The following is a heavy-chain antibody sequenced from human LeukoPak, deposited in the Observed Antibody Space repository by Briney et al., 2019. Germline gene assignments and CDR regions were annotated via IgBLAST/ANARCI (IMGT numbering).Heavy chain of an antibody. D-gene: IGHD3-10*01. CDR2: INPNSGGT. CDR1: GYTFTGYY. V-gene: IGHV1-2*02. Sequence: ASVKVSCKASGYTFTGYYMHWVRQAPGQGLEWMGWINPNSGGTNYAQKFQGRVTMTRDTSISTAYMELSSLRSEDTAVYYCARARITMVRGDYYYMDVWGKGATVTVSS. J-gene: IGHJ6*03. CDR3: ARARITMVRGDYYYMDV.